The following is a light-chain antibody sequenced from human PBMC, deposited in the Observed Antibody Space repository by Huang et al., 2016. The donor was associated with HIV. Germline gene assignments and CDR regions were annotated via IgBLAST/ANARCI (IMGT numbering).Light chain of an antibody. V-gene: IGKV1-39*01. CDR1: QSISSY. Sequence: DIQMTQSPSSLSASVGDRVTITCRASQSISSYLNWYQQKPGKATKLLIYAASSLQSGVPSRCSGSGSGTDFTLTISSLQPEDFATYYCQQSYSTPPVTFGQGTKLEIK. CDR2: AAS. J-gene: IGKJ2*01. CDR3: QQSYSTPPVT.